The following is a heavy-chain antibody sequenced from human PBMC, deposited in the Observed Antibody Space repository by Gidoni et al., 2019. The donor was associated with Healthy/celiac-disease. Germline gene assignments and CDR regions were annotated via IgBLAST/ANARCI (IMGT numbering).Heavy chain of an antibody. D-gene: IGHD3-10*01. Sequence: EVQLVESGGGLVQPGRSLRLSCTASGFTFGDYAMSWFRQAPGKGLEWVGFIRSKAYGGTTEYAASVKGRFTISRDDSKSIAYLQMNSLKTEDTAVYYCTTQGLWFGEFSGFDYWGQGTLVTVSS. CDR1: GFTFGDYA. CDR2: IRSKAYGGTT. J-gene: IGHJ4*02. CDR3: TTQGLWFGEFSGFDY. V-gene: IGHV3-49*03.